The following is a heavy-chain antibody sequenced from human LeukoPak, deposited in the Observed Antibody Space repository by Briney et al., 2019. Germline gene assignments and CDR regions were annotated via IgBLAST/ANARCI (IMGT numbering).Heavy chain of an antibody. D-gene: IGHD6-19*01. Sequence: SETLSLTCAVYGGSFSGYYWSWIRQPPGKGLEWIGEINHSGSTNYNPSLKSRVTISVDTSKNHFSLKLSSVTAADTAVYYCARGSSIAVAGTGLPYWGQGTLVTVSS. CDR2: INHSGST. CDR1: GGSFSGYY. V-gene: IGHV4-34*01. J-gene: IGHJ4*02. CDR3: ARGSSIAVAGTGLPY.